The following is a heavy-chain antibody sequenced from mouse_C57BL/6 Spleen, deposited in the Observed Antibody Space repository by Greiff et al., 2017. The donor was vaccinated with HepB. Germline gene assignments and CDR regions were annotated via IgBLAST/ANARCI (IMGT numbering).Heavy chain of an antibody. V-gene: IGHV1-18*01. CDR2: INPNNGGT. Sequence: VQLQQSGPELVKPGASVKIPCKASGYTFTDYNMDWVKQSHGKSLEWIGDINPNNGGTIYNQKFKGKATLTVDKSSSTAYMELRSLTSEDTAVYYCAKGDGSSYESAMDYWGQGTSVTVSS. CDR3: AKGDGSSYESAMDY. CDR1: GYTFTDYN. D-gene: IGHD1-1*01. J-gene: IGHJ4*01.